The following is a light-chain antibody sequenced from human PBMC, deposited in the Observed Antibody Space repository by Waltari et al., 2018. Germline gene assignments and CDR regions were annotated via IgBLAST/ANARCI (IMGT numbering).Light chain of an antibody. CDR1: QSVRSNY. Sequence: DIVLTQSPATLSLSPGERATLSCGASQSVRSNYLAWYQQTPGLAPRLLIYDASSRATGIPDRFSGSGSGTDFTLTISRLEPEDFAVYYCQQFGTSPLTFGGGTKVEIK. CDR2: DAS. V-gene: IGKV3D-20*01. CDR3: QQFGTSPLT. J-gene: IGKJ4*01.